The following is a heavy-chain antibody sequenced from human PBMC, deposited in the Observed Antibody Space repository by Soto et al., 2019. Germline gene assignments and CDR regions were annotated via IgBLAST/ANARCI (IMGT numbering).Heavy chain of an antibody. CDR2: INPNSGGT. CDR3: ARARSEQLVLEDYYYYGMDV. D-gene: IGHD6-13*01. J-gene: IGHJ6*02. CDR1: GYTFTCYY. Sequence: ASVEVCCEACGYTFTCYYRQWVRQAHEQGLEWMGWINPNSGGTNYAQKFQGWVTMTGDTSISTAYMELSRLRSDDTAVYYCARARSEQLVLEDYYYYGMDVWGQGTTVTVSS. V-gene: IGHV1-2*04.